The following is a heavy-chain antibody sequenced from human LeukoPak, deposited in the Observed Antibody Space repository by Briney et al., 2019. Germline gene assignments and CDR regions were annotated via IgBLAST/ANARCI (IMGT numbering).Heavy chain of an antibody. CDR1: GFSFSSHG. V-gene: IGHV3-21*01. Sequence: PGGSLRLSCAVSGFSFSSHGMSWVRQAPGRGLEWVSSISSGSHYIYYADSVKGRFTVSRDNAKNSLYLQMSDLRAEDTAVYYCAKIGLVANWYFDFWGRGTLVTVSS. J-gene: IGHJ2*01. D-gene: IGHD2-15*01. CDR2: ISSGSHYI. CDR3: AKIGLVANWYFDF.